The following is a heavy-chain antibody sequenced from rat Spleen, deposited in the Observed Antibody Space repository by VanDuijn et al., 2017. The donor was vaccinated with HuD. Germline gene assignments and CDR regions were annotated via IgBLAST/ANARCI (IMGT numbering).Heavy chain of an antibody. CDR2: ISYDGNNT. V-gene: IGHV5-25*01. CDR3: ARPNYPGFNYFDY. J-gene: IGHJ2*01. D-gene: IGHD1-4*01. Sequence: EVQLVESGGGLVQPGRSLKLSCAASGFTFSNYYMAWVRQAPTKGLEWVAYISYDGNNTYYRDSVKGRFTISRDNAKSTLYLQMDSLRSEDTATYYCARPNYPGFNYFDYWGQGVMVTVSS. CDR1: GFTFSNYY.